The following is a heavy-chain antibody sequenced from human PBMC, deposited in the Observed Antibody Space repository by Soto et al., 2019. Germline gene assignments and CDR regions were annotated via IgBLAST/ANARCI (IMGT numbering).Heavy chain of an antibody. CDR3: ARTLLIVGATSIFYYYGMGV. Sequence: SGPTLVNPTHTLTLTCTFSGFSLSTSGMCVSWIHQPPGKALEWLALIDWDDDKYYSTSLKTRLTISKDTSKNQVVLTMTNMDPVDTATYYCARTLLIVGATSIFYYYGMGVWGQGTTVTVS. V-gene: IGHV2-70*01. CDR2: IDWDDDK. CDR1: GFSLSTSGMC. J-gene: IGHJ6*02. D-gene: IGHD1-26*01.